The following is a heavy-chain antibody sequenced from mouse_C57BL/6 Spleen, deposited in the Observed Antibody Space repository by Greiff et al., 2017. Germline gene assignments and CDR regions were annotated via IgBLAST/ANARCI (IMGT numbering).Heavy chain of an antibody. J-gene: IGHJ2*01. CDR2: ISYDGSN. D-gene: IGHD1-1*01. V-gene: IGHV3-6*01. Sequence: EVKLQESGPGLVKPSQSLSLTCSVTGYSITSGYYWNWIRQFPGNKLEWMGYISYDGSNNYNPSLKNRISITRDTSKNQFFLKLNSVTTEDTATYYCAKGGAMGSRGYWGQGTTLTVSS. CDR1: GYSITSGYY. CDR3: AKGGAMGSRGY.